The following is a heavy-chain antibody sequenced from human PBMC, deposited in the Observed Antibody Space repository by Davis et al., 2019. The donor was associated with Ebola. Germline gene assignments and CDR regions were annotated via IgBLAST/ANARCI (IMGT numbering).Heavy chain of an antibody. CDR2: IDPSDSYT. D-gene: IGHD4-11*01. Sequence: GESLKISCQGSGYSFTSYWISWVRQMPGKGLEWMGRIDPSDSYTNYSPSFQGQVTISADKSISTAYLQWSSLKASDTAMYYCARLMTTRYYFDYWGQGTLVTVSS. CDR1: GYSFTSYW. J-gene: IGHJ4*02. V-gene: IGHV5-10-1*04. CDR3: ARLMTTRYYFDY.